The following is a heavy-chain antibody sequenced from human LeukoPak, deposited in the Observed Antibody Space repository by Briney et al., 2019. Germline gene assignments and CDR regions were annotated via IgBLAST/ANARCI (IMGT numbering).Heavy chain of an antibody. J-gene: IGHJ3*02. CDR3: ARAHNFYGGNSKGAFDI. CDR2: ISSSNNYI. Sequence: GGSPRLSCAASGFTFSSYSMNWVRQAPGKGLEWVSPISSSNNYIYYADSVKGRFTISRDNAKNSLYLQMNSLRAEDTAVYYCARAHNFYGGNSKGAFDIWGQGTLVTVSS. V-gene: IGHV3-21*01. CDR1: GFTFSSYS. D-gene: IGHD4-23*01.